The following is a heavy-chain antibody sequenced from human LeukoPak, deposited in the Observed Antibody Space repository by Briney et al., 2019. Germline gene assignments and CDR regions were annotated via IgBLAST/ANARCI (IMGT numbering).Heavy chain of an antibody. J-gene: IGHJ6*03. Sequence: SETLSLTCTVPGGSISSYYWSWIRQPPGKGLEWIGEINHSGSTNYNPSLKSRVTISVDTSKNQFSLKLSSVTAADTAVYYCARGGSYLYYYYYMDVWGKGTTVTVSS. CDR2: INHSGST. CDR1: GGSISSYY. V-gene: IGHV4-59*01. CDR3: ARGGSYLYYYYYMDV. D-gene: IGHD1-26*01.